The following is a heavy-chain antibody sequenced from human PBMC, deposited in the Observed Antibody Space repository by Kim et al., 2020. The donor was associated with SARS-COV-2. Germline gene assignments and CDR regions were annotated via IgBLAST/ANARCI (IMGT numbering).Heavy chain of an antibody. CDR3: ARPSTASGGWTY. Sequence: SETLSLTCTVSGGSISSSSYYWGWIRQPPGKGLEWIGSIYYSGSTYYNPSLKSRVTISVDTSKNQFSLKLSSVTAADTAVYYCARPSTASGGWTYWGQGTLVTVSS. CDR1: GGSISSSSYY. CDR2: IYYSGST. V-gene: IGHV4-39*01. J-gene: IGHJ4*02. D-gene: IGHD6-19*01.